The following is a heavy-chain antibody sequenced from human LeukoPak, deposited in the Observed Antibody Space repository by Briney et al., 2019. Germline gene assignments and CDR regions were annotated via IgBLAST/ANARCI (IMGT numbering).Heavy chain of an antibody. CDR1: GFTFSSYW. V-gene: IGHV3-74*01. J-gene: IGHJ6*03. D-gene: IGHD6-13*01. CDR2: MDPDGRTI. CDR3: TTEEYSSSWYAYYYYYYMDV. Sequence: GGSLRLSCAASGFTFSSYWMHWVRQAPGKGLEWVSRMDPDGRTIDYADSVKGRFTISRDNAKDTLYLQMNSLKTGDTAVYYCTTEEYSSSWYAYYYYYYMDVWGKGTTVTVSS.